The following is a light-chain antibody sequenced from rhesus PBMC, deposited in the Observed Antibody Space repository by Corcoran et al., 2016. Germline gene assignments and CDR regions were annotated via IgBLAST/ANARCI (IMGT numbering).Light chain of an antibody. Sequence: EIALTQSPATLSLSPGERATLSCRASQSVDSYLAWYQQKPGQAPRLLIYGTSRRATGIPDRFSGSGSGTDFTLTFSSLGPEDVGVYYCQQSSDFWTFGQGTKVEIK. CDR1: QSVDSY. V-gene: IGKV3-24*04. CDR2: GTS. CDR3: QQSSDFWT. J-gene: IGKJ1*01.